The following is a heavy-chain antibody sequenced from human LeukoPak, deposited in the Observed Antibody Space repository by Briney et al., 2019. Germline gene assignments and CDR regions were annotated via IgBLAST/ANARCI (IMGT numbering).Heavy chain of an antibody. J-gene: IGHJ4*02. D-gene: IGHD6-13*01. CDR3: TRDYIAAAGDFDY. CDR1: GFSVSANY. CDR2: IRSKAYGGTT. Sequence: GGSLRLSCAASGFSVSANYITWVRQAPGKGLEWVGFIRSKAYGGTTEYAASVKGRFTISRDDSKSIAYLQMNSLKTEDTAVYYCTRDYIAAAGDFDYWGQGTLVTVSS. V-gene: IGHV3-49*04.